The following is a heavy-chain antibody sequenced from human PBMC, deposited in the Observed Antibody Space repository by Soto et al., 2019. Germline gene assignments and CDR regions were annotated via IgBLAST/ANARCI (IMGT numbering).Heavy chain of an antibody. J-gene: IGHJ4*02. CDR1: GGSFSGYY. CDR2: INHSGST. V-gene: IGHV4-34*01. Sequence: SETLSLTCAVYGGSFSGYYWSWIRQPPGKGLEWIGEINHSGSTNYNPSLKSRVTISVDTSKNQFSLKLSSVTAADTAVYYCARGRLRFLEWLLEGGYFDYWGQGTLVTVYS. CDR3: ARGRLRFLEWLLEGGYFDY. D-gene: IGHD3-3*01.